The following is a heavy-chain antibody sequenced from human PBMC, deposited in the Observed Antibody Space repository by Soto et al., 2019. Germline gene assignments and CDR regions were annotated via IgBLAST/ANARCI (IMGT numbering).Heavy chain of an antibody. CDR2: IKQDGSEK. Sequence: GGSLRLSCAASGFTFSSYWMSWVRQAPGKGLEWVANIKQDGSEKYYVDSVKGRFTISRDNAKNSLYLQMNSLRAEDTAVYYCARDGEASGYYYDYGMDVWGQGTTVTVSS. V-gene: IGHV3-7*03. J-gene: IGHJ6*02. CDR3: ARDGEASGYYYDYGMDV. D-gene: IGHD3-3*01. CDR1: GFTFSSYW.